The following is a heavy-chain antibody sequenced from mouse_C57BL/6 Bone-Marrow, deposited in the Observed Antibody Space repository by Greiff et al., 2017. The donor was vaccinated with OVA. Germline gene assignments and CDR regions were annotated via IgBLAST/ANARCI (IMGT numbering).Heavy chain of an antibody. CDR3: ARRGVYAMDY. CDR1: GYTFTDYN. V-gene: IGHV1-18*01. Sequence: EVQLQQSGPELVKPGASVKIPCKASGYTFTDYNMDWVKQSHGKSLEWIGDINPNNGGPIYNQKFKGKATLTVDKSSSTAYMELRSLTSEDTAVYYCARRGVYAMDYWGQGTAVTVSS. CDR2: INPNNGGP. J-gene: IGHJ4*01.